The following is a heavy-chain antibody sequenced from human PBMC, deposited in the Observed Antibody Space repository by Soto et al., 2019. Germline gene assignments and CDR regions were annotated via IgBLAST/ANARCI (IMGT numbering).Heavy chain of an antibody. Sequence: QVQLVESGGGVVQPGRSLRLSCAVSGFTFSNYGMHWVRQAPGKGLEWVAVIWYDGSNKYYADSVKGRFTISRDNSKNPLYLQMTSPRAEDTAVDHCASDYCSGGSCYYYGMGVWGKGTTVTVSS. V-gene: IGHV3-33*01. CDR1: GFTFSNYG. J-gene: IGHJ6*04. CDR2: IWYDGSNK. CDR3: ASDYCSGGSCYYYGMGV. D-gene: IGHD2-15*01.